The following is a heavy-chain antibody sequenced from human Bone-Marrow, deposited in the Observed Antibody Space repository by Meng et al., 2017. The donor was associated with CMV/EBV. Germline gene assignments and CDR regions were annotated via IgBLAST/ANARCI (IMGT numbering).Heavy chain of an antibody. J-gene: IGHJ4*02. D-gene: IGHD2-2*01. Sequence: SETLSLTCTVSGYSISSGYYWGWIRQPPGKGLEWIGSIYHSGSTYYNPSLKSRVTISVDTSTIQFSLKLSSVTAADTAVYYCGCCSSTSLSRGGDYFDYWGQGTRVTGSS. CDR2: IYHSGST. CDR1: GYSISSGYY. V-gene: IGHV4-38-2*02. CDR3: GCCSSTSLSRGGDYFDY.